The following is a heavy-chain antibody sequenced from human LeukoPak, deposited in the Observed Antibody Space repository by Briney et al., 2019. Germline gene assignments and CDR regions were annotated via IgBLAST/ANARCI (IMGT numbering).Heavy chain of an antibody. CDR1: GFNFGDFP. Sequence: PGGSLRLSCAASGFNFGDFPMTWVRQAPGKGLEWVSSINTGGDPTSYADSVKGRFTISRDNSRSMVYLQANNLTIEDTAVYYCARDWAPGTTNKFDYWGQGTLVTVSS. V-gene: IGHV3-23*01. J-gene: IGHJ4*02. D-gene: IGHD1-1*01. CDR2: INTGGDPT. CDR3: ARDWAPGTTNKFDY.